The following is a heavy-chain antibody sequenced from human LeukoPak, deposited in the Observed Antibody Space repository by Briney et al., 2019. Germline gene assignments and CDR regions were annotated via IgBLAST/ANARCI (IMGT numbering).Heavy chain of an antibody. D-gene: IGHD3-9*01. V-gene: IGHV3-7*03. CDR2: IKQDGSEK. CDR1: GFTFSSYW. CDR3: AKWGDYDVLTGYYVSDY. Sequence: GGSLRLSCAASGFTFSSYWMSWVRQAPGKGLEWVANIKQDGSEKYYVDSVKGRFTISRDNAKNTVFLQMNSLRAEDTAVYYCAKWGDYDVLTGYYVSDYWGQRTLVTVSS. J-gene: IGHJ4*02.